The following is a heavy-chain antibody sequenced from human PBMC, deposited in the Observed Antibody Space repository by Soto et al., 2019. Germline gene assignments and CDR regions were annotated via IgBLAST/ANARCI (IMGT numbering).Heavy chain of an antibody. D-gene: IGHD2-8*01. CDR2: IYSGGST. V-gene: IGHV3-53*01. CDR1: GFTVSSNY. Sequence: GGSLRLSCAVSGFTVSSNYMSWVRQPPGKGPEWVSDIYSGGSTYYADSVKGRFTISRDNSKNTLYLQMNSLRAEDTAVYYCARERDGHNPNWFDLRGQRTLVTVSS. J-gene: IGHJ5*02. CDR3: ARERDGHNPNWFDL.